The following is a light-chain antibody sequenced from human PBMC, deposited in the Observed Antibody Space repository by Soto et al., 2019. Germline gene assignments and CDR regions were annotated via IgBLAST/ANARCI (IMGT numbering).Light chain of an antibody. CDR3: CSYAGSYRYV. CDR1: SSDVGGYNY. CDR2: DVS. J-gene: IGLJ1*01. V-gene: IGLV2-11*01. Sequence: QSLLTQPRSVSGSPGQSVTISCTGTSSDVGGYNYVSWYQQNPGKAPKLMIYDVSKRPSGVPDRFSGSKSGNPASLTISGLQAEDKADSYCCSYAGSYRYVFGTGAKLTVL.